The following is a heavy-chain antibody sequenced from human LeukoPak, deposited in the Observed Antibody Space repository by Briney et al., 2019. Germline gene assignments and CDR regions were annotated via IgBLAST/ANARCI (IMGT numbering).Heavy chain of an antibody. CDR3: ARVPEYMDILIAYSTTPDY. Sequence: GGSLRLSCAASGLTVSSTYMSWVRQAPGKGLEWVSSITSSSSICYADSVKGRFTISRDNAKNSLYLQMNSLRAEDTAVYYCARVPEYMDILIAYSTTPDYWGQGTLVTVSS. V-gene: IGHV3-69-1*01. D-gene: IGHD3-9*01. CDR2: ITSSSSI. CDR1: GLTVSSTY. J-gene: IGHJ4*02.